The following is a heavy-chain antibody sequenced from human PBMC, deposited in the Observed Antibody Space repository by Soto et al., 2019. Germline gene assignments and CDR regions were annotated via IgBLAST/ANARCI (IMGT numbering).Heavy chain of an antibody. V-gene: IGHV4-39*01. CDR3: ARISGYEYYFDY. CDR2: IYYSGST. CDR1: GGSISSSSYY. Sequence: QLQLQESGPGLVKPSETLSLTCTVSGGSISSSSYYWGWIRQPPGKGLEWIGSIYYSGSTYYNPSLQSLVTISVDTSKNQFSLKLSSVTAADTAVYYCARISGYEYYFDYWGQGTLVTVSS. D-gene: IGHD5-12*01. J-gene: IGHJ4*02.